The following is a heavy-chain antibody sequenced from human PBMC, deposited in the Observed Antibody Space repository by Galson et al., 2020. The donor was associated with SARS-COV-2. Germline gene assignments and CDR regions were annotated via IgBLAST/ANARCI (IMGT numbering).Heavy chain of an antibody. CDR2: MNPNSGNT. V-gene: IGHV1-8*01. J-gene: IGHJ6*03. Sequence: ASVQVSCKASGYTFTSYDINWVRQATGQGLEWMGWMNPNSGNTGYAQKFQGRVTMTRNTSISTAYMELSSLRSEDTAVYYCARVQSGSYYMSYYYYYMDVWGKGTTVTVSS. CDR3: ARVQSGSYYMSYYYYYMDV. D-gene: IGHD1-26*01. CDR1: GYTFTSYD.